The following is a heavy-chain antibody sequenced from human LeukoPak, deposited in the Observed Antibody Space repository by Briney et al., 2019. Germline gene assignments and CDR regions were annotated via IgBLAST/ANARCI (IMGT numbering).Heavy chain of an antibody. V-gene: IGHV3-7*03. D-gene: IGHD5-24*01. CDR2: IKQDGSEE. J-gene: IGHJ4*02. CDR3: ARDRRDGYNTWIDY. CDR1: GFTVSSSY. Sequence: PGGSLRLSCAASGFTVSSSYMYWVRQAPGKGLEWVANIKQDGSEEYYVDSVKGRFTISRDNAKNSLYLQMNGLRVEDTAVYYCARDRRDGYNTWIDYWGQGTLVTVSS.